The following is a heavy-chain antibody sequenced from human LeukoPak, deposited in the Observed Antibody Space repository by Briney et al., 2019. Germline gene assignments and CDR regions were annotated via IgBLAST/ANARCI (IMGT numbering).Heavy chain of an antibody. V-gene: IGHV4-61*02. D-gene: IGHD3-3*01. CDR1: GVSISSGNYY. CDR2: IYTSGNT. Sequence: PSETLSLTCTVSGVSISSGNYYWSWIRQPAGKGLEWIGRIYTSGNTNYNPSLKSRVTISVDTSKNQFSLKLSSVTAADTAVYYCARDWRGYSPRDAFDIWGQGTMVTVSS. CDR3: ARDWRGYSPRDAFDI. J-gene: IGHJ3*02.